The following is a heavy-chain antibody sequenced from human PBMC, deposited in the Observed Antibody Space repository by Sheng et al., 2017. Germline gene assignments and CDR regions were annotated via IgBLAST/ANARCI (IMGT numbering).Heavy chain of an antibody. CDR2: IYHSGST. V-gene: IGHV4-38-2*01. CDR1: GYSISSGYY. J-gene: IGHJ5*02. Sequence: QVQLQESGPGLVKPSETLSLTCAVSGYSISSGYYWGWIRQTPGKGLEWIGSIYHSGSTYYNPSLKSRVTISVDTSKNQFSLKLSSVTAADTAVYYCARVWRGIVAVDWFDPWGQGTLVTVSS. CDR3: ARVWRGIVAVDWFDP. D-gene: IGHD2-2*01.